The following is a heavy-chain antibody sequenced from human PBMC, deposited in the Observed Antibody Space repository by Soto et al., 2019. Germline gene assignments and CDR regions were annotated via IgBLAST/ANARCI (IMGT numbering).Heavy chain of an antibody. CDR2: ISYDGSNK. V-gene: IGHV3-30*03. D-gene: IGHD2-15*01. J-gene: IGHJ4*02. CDR1: GFTFSSYG. Sequence: GSLRLSCAASGFTFSSYGMHWVRQAPGKGLEWVAVISYDGSNKYYADSVKGRFTISRDNSKNTLYLQMNSLRAEDTTVYYCFTVAAHYYFDYWGQGTLVTVSS. CDR3: FTVAAHYYFDY.